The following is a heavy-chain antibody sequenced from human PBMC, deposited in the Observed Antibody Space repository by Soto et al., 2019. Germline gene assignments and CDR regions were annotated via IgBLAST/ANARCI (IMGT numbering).Heavy chain of an antibody. CDR2: ISYDGSNR. D-gene: IGHD3-3*01. CDR1: GFTFSSYG. J-gene: IGHJ4*02. CDR3: ASTWSGYYYFDS. Sequence: QVQLVESGGGVVQPGGSLRLSCAASGFTFSSYGMHWVRQAPGKGLEWVAVISYDGSNRYYGDSVKVRFTISRDNSKNTLYLQMNSLRAEDTAVYYRASTWSGYYYFDSWGQGTLVTVSS. V-gene: IGHV3-30*03.